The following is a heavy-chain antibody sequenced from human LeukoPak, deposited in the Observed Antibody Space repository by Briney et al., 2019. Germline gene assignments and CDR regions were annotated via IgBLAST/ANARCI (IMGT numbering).Heavy chain of an antibody. V-gene: IGHV3-7*01. CDR1: GFTFSRSW. J-gene: IGHJ4*02. D-gene: IGHD3-16*01. Sequence: GGSLRLSCAASGFTFSRSWMNWVRQAPGKGLEWVANIKQDGSDKYYLDSVRGRFTISRDNAKDTLYLQMDSLRVEDTAVYYCATDPLEGVTTFDHWGQGTLVTVSS. CDR2: IKQDGSDK. CDR3: ATDPLEGVTTFDH.